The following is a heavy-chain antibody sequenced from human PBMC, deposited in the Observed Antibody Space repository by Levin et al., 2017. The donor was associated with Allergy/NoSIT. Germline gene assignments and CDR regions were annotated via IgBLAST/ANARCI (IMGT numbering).Heavy chain of an antibody. V-gene: IGHV3-11*01. Sequence: GGSLRLACAASGFTFSDYYMSWIRQAPGKGLEWVSYISSSGSTIYYADSVKGRFTISRDNAKNSLYLQMNSLRAEDTAVYYCARYYYDSSGYFPLDYWGQGTLVTVSS. D-gene: IGHD3-22*01. J-gene: IGHJ4*02. CDR2: ISSSGSTI. CDR3: ARYYYDSSGYFPLDY. CDR1: GFTFSDYY.